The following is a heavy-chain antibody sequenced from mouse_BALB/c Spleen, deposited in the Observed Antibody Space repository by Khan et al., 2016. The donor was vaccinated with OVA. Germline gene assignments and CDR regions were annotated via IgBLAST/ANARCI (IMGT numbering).Heavy chain of an antibody. D-gene: IGHD1-2*01. J-gene: IGHJ2*01. V-gene: IGHV3-2*02. CDR3: AKTARIKY. Sequence: QLEESGPGLVKPSQSLSLTCTVTGYSITSGYGWNWIRQFPGNKLEWMGYISYSGSTNYNPSLKSRISITRDTSKNQFFLQLNSVTTEDTAIYYCAKTARIKYWGQGTTLTGSS. CDR2: ISYSGST. CDR1: GYSITSGYG.